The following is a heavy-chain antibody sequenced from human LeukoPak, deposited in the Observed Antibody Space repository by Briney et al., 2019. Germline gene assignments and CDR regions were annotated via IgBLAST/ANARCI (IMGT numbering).Heavy chain of an antibody. CDR2: IFYSGST. J-gene: IGHJ4*02. CDR1: GDSISRRSYF. D-gene: IGHD2-2*01. V-gene: IGHV4-39*07. Sequence: SETLSLTCTVSGDSISRRSYFWAWIRQSPRTGLEWIGSIFYSGSTYYNPSLKSRVSISVDMSKNQFSLRLNSVTDADTAVYYCASQVVIVPAPPREFDYWGQGTLVTVSS. CDR3: ASQVVIVPAPPREFDY.